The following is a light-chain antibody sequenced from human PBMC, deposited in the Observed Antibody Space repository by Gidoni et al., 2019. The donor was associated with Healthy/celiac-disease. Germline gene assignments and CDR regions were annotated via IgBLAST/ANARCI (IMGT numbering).Light chain of an antibody. CDR3: GQSYSTPWT. CDR1: QSISSY. Sequence: DIQMTQSPSSLSASVGDRVTITCRASQSISSYLNWYQQRPGKAPKPLSYAASSLQSGVPSRCSGGGGGAGCARSISRRRPEDGGTCYGGQSYSTPWTFGQGTKVEIK. CDR2: AAS. V-gene: IGKV1-39*01. J-gene: IGKJ1*01.